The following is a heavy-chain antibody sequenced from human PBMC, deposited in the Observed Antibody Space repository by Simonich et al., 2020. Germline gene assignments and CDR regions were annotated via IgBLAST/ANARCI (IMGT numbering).Heavy chain of an antibody. V-gene: IGHV1-2*02. CDR2: INPNRGGT. CDR1: GYTVTGYY. D-gene: IGHD5-12*01. J-gene: IGHJ4*02. Sequence: QVQLVQSGAEVKKPGASVKVSCKASGYTVTGYYMHWGRQAPGQGLEWMGWINPNRGGTNYAQKFQGRVTMTRDTSISTAYMELSRLRSDDTAVYYCASSKLATIDYWGQGTLVTVSS. CDR3: ASSKLATIDY.